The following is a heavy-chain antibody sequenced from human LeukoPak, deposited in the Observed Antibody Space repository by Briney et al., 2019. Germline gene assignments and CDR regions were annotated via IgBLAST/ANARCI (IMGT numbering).Heavy chain of an antibody. CDR3: AELGGRADYNYYVGF. CDR1: GFTFSSYS. Sequence: GGSLRLSCEASGFTFSSYSMSWVRQAPGKGLEFVSSIMHSGDMKYYANSVKGRFTISRDNSKNSLYLQMNSLRAEDTALYYCAELGGRADYNYYVGFWGQGTMVAVSS. J-gene: IGHJ6*03. CDR2: IMHSGDMK. V-gene: IGHV3-7*01. D-gene: IGHD3-16*01.